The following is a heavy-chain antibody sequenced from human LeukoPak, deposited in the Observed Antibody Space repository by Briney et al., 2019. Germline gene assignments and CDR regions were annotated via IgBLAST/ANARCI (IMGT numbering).Heavy chain of an antibody. CDR2: IYSGGST. J-gene: IGHJ6*02. V-gene: IGHV3-53*01. CDR1: GFIVSSNY. Sequence: PGGSLRLSCAASGFIVSSNYMNWVRQVPGKGLEWVSIIYSGGSTYYADSVKGRFTISRDNSKNTLYLQMNSLRAEDTAVYYCARAVVTALNYYYGMDVWGQGTTVTVSS. CDR3: ARAVVTALNYYYGMDV. D-gene: IGHD2-21*02.